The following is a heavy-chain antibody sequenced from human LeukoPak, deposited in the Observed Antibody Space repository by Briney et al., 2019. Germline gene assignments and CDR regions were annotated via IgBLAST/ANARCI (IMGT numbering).Heavy chain of an antibody. D-gene: IGHD3-10*01. CDR2: IYYSGST. J-gene: IGHJ4*02. CDR1: GGSISSYY. CDR3: ARSPAMVRGKGFDY. Sequence: ASETLSLTCTVSGGSISSYYWSWIRQPPGKGLEWIGYIYYSGSTNYNSSLKSRVTISVDTSKNQFSLKLSSVTAADTAVYYCARSPAMVRGKGFDYWGQGTLVTVSS. V-gene: IGHV4-59*01.